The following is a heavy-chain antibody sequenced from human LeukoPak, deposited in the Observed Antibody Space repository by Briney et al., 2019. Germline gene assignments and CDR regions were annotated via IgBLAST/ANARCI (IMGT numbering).Heavy chain of an antibody. CDR3: ASGINFDY. J-gene: IGHJ4*02. CDR2: IYSGGST. Sequence: GSLRPSCAASGFTVSSNYMSWVRQAPGKGLEWVSTIYSGGSTNYADSVKGRFTLSGDNSKNTLYLQMNSLRAEGTAVYYCASGINFDYWGQGTLVTVSS. CDR1: GFTVSSNY. D-gene: IGHD1-14*01. V-gene: IGHV3-66*01.